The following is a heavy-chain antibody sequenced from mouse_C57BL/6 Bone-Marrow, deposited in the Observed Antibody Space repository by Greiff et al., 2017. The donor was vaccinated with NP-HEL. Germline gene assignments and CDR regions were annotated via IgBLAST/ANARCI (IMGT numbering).Heavy chain of an antibody. CDR1: GFTFSDYG. CDR3: ARPIYYDYDPFAY. CDR2: ISSGSSTI. D-gene: IGHD2-4*01. J-gene: IGHJ3*01. Sequence: EVQLVESGGGLVKPGGSLKLSCAASGFTFSDYGMHWVRPAPEKGLEWVAYISSGSSTIYYADTVKGRFTISRDNAKNTLFLQMTSLRSEDTAMYYCARPIYYDYDPFAYWGQGTLVTVSA. V-gene: IGHV5-17*01.